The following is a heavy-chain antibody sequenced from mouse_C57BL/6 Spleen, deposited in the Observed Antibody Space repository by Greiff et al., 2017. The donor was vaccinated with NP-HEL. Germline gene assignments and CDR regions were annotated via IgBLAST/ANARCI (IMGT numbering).Heavy chain of an antibody. CDR3: ARSREGHWYFDV. D-gene: IGHD3-3*01. J-gene: IGHJ1*03. CDR2: IDPSDSYT. Sequence: QVQLQQPGAELVRPGTSVKLSCKASGYTFTSYWMHWVKQRPGQGLEWIGVIDPSDSYTNYNQKFKGKATLTVDTSSSTAYMQLSSLTSEDSAVYDCARSREGHWYFDVWGTGTTVTVSS. CDR1: GYTFTSYW. V-gene: IGHV1-59*01.